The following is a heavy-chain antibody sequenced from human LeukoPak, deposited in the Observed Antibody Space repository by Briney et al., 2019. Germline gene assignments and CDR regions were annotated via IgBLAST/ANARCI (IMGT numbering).Heavy chain of an antibody. CDR2: ISYDGSNK. CDR1: GFTFSSYA. V-gene: IGHV3-30-3*01. J-gene: IGHJ4*02. Sequence: GGSLRLSCAASGFTFSSYAMHWVRQAPGKGLEWVTVISYDGSNKYYADPVKGRFTISRDNSKNTLYLQMNSLRAEDTALYYCASATSTWLPPFDYWGQGTLVTVSS. D-gene: IGHD6-13*01. CDR3: ASATSTWLPPFDY.